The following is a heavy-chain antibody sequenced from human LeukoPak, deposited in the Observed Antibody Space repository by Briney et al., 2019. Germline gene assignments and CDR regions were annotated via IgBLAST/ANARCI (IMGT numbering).Heavy chain of an antibody. CDR3: STTYYYASSEGY. Sequence: EGSLRLSCAASGFTFSNAWMNWVRQAPGKGLEWVGRIKSKTDGGTTDYAAPVKGRFTISRDDSKNTLYLQMNSLKTEDTAVYYCSTTYYYASSEGYWGQGTLVTVSS. J-gene: IGHJ4*02. V-gene: IGHV3-15*07. CDR1: GFTFSNAW. CDR2: IKSKTDGGTT. D-gene: IGHD3-22*01.